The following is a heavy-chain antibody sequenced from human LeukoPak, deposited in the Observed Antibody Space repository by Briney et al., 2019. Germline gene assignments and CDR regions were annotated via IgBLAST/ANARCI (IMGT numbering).Heavy chain of an antibody. CDR3: ARDYEIY. Sequence: SETLSLTCAVYGGSFSGYYWSWIRQPPGKGLEWIGEINHSGSTNYNPSLKSRVTISVDTSKNQFSLKLSSVTAADTAVYYCARDYEIYWGQGTLVTVSS. CDR2: INHSGST. J-gene: IGHJ4*02. V-gene: IGHV4-34*01. D-gene: IGHD4-17*01. CDR1: GGSFSGYY.